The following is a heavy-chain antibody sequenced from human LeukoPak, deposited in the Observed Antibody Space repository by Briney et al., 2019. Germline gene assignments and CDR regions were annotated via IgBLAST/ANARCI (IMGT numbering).Heavy chain of an antibody. CDR3: ARTREPYYYDSSGYYNWFDP. CDR1: GFTFSSYW. Sequence: GGSLRLSCAASGFTFSSYWMSWVRQAPGKGLEWVAVISYDGSNKYYADSVKGRFIISRDNSKNTLYLQMNSLRAEDTAVYYCARTREPYYYDSSGYYNWFDPWGQGTLVTVSS. J-gene: IGHJ5*02. D-gene: IGHD3-22*01. V-gene: IGHV3-30-3*01. CDR2: ISYDGSNK.